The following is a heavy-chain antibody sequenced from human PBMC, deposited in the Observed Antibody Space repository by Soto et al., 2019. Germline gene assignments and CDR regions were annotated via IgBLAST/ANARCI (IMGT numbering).Heavy chain of an antibody. CDR3: AIHNGFEAFEI. V-gene: IGHV4-59*08. CDR1: GGSLTSYY. Sequence: QVELQESGPGLVKPSETLSLTCSVSGGSLTSYYWSWVRQSPGKGLEWIGQIYYPGSANYNPSLNSRVTMSVGTSKNQFSLKTNAVTAADTAIYYCAIHNGFEAFEIWGQGTRVTVST. J-gene: IGHJ3*02. D-gene: IGHD2-8*01. CDR2: IYYPGSA.